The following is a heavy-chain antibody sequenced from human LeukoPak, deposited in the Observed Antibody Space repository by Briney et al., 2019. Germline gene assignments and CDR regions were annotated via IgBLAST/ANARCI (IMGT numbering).Heavy chain of an antibody. V-gene: IGHV1-18*01. CDR1: GYTFTSYG. D-gene: IGHD3-10*01. CDR2: ISAYNGNT. J-gene: IGHJ4*02. CDR3: ARDWYYGSGSSIDY. Sequence: GASVKVSCKASGYTFTSYGISWVRQAPGQGLEWVGWISAYNGNTNNAQKLQGRVTMTTDTSTSTAYMELRSLRSDDTAVYYCARDWYYGSGSSIDYWGQGTLVTVSS.